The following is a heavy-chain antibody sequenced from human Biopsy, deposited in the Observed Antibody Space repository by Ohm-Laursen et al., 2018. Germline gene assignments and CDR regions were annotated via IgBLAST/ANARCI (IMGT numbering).Heavy chain of an antibody. D-gene: IGHD3/OR15-3a*01. CDR2: RFHSGSP. V-gene: IGHV4-59*08. J-gene: IGHJ4*02. Sequence: SDTLSLTCSVSGGSITADFWTWIRQTPGERLEWIGYRFHSGSPMYNPSLKSRVTISVDTSKSQFPQTLTSVTAADTAVYYCVRLNRRGNIIFFDYWGRGTLVTVSS. CDR1: GGSITADF. CDR3: VRLNRRGNIIFFDY.